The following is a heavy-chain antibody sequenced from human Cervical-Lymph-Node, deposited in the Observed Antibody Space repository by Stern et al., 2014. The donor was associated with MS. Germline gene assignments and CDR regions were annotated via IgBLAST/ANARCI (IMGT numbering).Heavy chain of an antibody. D-gene: IGHD3-16*01. CDR1: GFTFSNYW. Sequence: EVQLVESGGDLVQPGGSLRLSCAASGFTFSNYWLQWVRQAPGQGLVWVSHINSDGSSTTYADSVKGRFTTSRDNAKNTLYLQMDDLRAEDTAVYFCVRDNYGTDYWGQGTLVTVSS. J-gene: IGHJ4*02. V-gene: IGHV3-74*03. CDR2: INSDGSST. CDR3: VRDNYGTDY.